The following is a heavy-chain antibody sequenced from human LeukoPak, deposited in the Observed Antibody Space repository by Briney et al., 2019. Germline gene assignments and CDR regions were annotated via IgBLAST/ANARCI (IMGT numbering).Heavy chain of an antibody. CDR1: GYTFTSYA. CDR3: ARDGHCGGDCYPPDY. Sequence: GASVKVSCKASGYTFTSYAMHWVRQAPGQRLEWMGWINAGNGNTKYSQKFQGRVTITRDTSASTAYMELSSLRSEDTAVYYCARDGHCGGDCYPPDYWGQGTLVTVSS. J-gene: IGHJ4*02. V-gene: IGHV1-3*01. D-gene: IGHD2-21*02. CDR2: INAGNGNT.